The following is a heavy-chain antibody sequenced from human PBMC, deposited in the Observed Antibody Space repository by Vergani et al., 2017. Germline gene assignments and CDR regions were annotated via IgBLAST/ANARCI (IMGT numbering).Heavy chain of an antibody. J-gene: IGHJ6*02. Sequence: QVQLQESGPGLVKPSQTLSLTCTVSGGSISSGGYYWSWIRQPPGKGLEWIGYIYYSGSTNYNPSLKSRVTISVDTSKNQCSLKLSSVTAADTAVYYCARDPIPLTIFAKDYYDGMDVWGQGTTVTVSS. D-gene: IGHD3-3*01. CDR1: GGSISSGGYY. CDR2: IYYSGST. CDR3: ARDPIPLTIFAKDYYDGMDV. V-gene: IGHV4-61*08.